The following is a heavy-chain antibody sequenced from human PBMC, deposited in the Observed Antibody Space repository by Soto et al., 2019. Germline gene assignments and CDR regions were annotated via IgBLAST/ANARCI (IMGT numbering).Heavy chain of an antibody. J-gene: IGHJ6*01. Sequence: PWWSLRLACASSGFTFSSYSIDGARQTPGKGLEWVSSISSSSSYIYYADSVKGRFTISRDNAKNSLYLQMNSLRAEDTAVYYCARAEWELLGPYYYGMDVWGQGTTVTVSS. D-gene: IGHD1-26*01. CDR3: ARAEWELLGPYYYGMDV. CDR2: ISSSSSYI. V-gene: IGHV3-21*01. CDR1: GFTFSSYS.